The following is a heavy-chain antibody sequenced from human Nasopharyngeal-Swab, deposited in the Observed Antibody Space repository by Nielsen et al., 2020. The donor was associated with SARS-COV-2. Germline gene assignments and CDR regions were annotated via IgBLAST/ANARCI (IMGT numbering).Heavy chain of an antibody. CDR2: VYTSGNT. V-gene: IGHV4-59*02. D-gene: IGHD3-9*01. J-gene: IGHJ6*03. CDR3: ARGRISDWTYSYYMDV. CDR1: SGPVGSYH. Sequence: LRLSCTASSGPVGSYHWSWIRQPPGKGLEWIGFVYTSGNTDYNPSLKSRGTISMDTSKNQFSLKLISVTAADTALYYCARGRISDWTYSYYMDVWGKGTTVTVSS.